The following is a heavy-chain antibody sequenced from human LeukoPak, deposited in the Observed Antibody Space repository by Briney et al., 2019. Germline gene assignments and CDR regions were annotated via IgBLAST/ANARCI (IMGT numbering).Heavy chain of an antibody. D-gene: IGHD2-15*01. CDR3: ARGVSDIEA. V-gene: IGHV4-34*01. CDR2: INHSGST. J-gene: IGHJ5*02. CDR1: GFNFRNAW. Sequence: PGGSLRLSCTASGFNFRNAWMCWIRQPPGKGLEWIGEINHSGSTNYNPSLKSRVTISVDTSKNQFSLKLSSVTAADTAVYYCARGVSDIEAWGQGTLVTVSS.